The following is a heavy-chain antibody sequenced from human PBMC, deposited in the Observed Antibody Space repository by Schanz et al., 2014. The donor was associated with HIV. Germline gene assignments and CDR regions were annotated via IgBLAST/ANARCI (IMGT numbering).Heavy chain of an antibody. J-gene: IGHJ4*02. CDR1: GHTSTNYG. D-gene: IGHD1-26*01. Sequence: QVQLVQSGAEVKKPGASVKVSCKASGHTSTNYGITWVRQATGQGLEWMGWMKPKNGDAGYAQRFQGRVTMTWDTSKSTAYMELSSLRSEDTAVYYCARGGYSVFQSIDYWGKGTLVTVSP. CDR2: MKPKNGDA. V-gene: IGHV1-8*02. CDR3: ARGGYSVFQSIDY.